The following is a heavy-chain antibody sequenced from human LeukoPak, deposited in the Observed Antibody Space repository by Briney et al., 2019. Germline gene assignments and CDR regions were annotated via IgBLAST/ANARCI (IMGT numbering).Heavy chain of an antibody. CDR3: ARDWGRCWYYFDY. Sequence: GGSLRLSCAASGFTVSSNYMSWVRQAPGKGLEWVSGIYSAGSIYHADSVKGRFTISRDKSKNTLYLQVNSLRAADTAVYYCARDWGRCWYYFDYWGRGTLVTVSS. CDR2: IYSAGSI. J-gene: IGHJ4*02. CDR1: GFTVSSNY. D-gene: IGHD3-16*01. V-gene: IGHV3-66*02.